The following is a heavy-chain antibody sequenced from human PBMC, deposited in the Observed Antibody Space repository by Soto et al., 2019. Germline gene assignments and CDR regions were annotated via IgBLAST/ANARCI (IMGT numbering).Heavy chain of an antibody. CDR2: IKQDGSEK. CDR1: GFTFSSYW. CDR3: ASQKAYDYVWGSYRSNWFDP. D-gene: IGHD3-16*02. J-gene: IGHJ5*02. Sequence: EVQLVESGGGLVQPGGSLRLSCAASGFTFSSYWMSWVRQAPGKGLEWVANIKQDGSEKYYVDSVKGRFTISRDNAKNSLYLQMNSRRAEDTAVYYCASQKAYDYVWGSYRSNWFDPWGQGNLVTVSS. V-gene: IGHV3-7*01.